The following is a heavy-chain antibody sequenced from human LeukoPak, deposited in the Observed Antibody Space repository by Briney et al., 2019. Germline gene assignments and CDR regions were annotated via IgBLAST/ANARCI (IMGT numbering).Heavy chain of an antibody. CDR3: ARHGGYFDY. CDR2: ISDSGSP. D-gene: IGHD3-16*01. J-gene: IGHJ4*02. Sequence: PSETLSLTCTVSGGSISSGGYYWGWIRQPPGKGLEWIGSISDSGSPYYNPSLKSRLTISPDTSKNQFSLKLSSVTAADTAVYYCARHGGYFDYWGQGTLVTVSS. V-gene: IGHV4-39*01. CDR1: GGSISSGGYY.